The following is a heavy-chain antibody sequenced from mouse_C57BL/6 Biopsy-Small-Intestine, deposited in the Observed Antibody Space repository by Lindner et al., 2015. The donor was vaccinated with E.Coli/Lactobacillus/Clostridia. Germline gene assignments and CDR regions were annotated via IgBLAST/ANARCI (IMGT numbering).Heavy chain of an antibody. CDR3: ARDWYYFDY. D-gene: IGHD4-1*01. CDR1: GFTFSDYG. CDR2: ISSGSSTI. V-gene: IGHV5-17*01. J-gene: IGHJ2*01. Sequence: VQLQESRGGLVKPGGFLKLSCAASGFTFSDYGMHWVRQAPEKGLEWVAFISSGSSTIYYADTVKGRFTISRDNAKNTLFLQMTSLRSEDTAMYYCARDWYYFDYWGQGTTLSVSS.